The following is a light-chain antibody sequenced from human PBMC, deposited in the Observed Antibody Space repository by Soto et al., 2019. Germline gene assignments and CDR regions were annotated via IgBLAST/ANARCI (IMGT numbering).Light chain of an antibody. CDR3: AAWDDNLWL. CDR2: NNH. CDR1: TSNIGTNS. V-gene: IGLV1-44*01. J-gene: IGLJ3*02. Sequence: QSVLTQPPSASGTPGQRVTISCSGATSNIGTNSVRWYQQVPGTAPKVLIYNNHERPSGVPDRFSGSKSGTSASLAISGLQSDDEADYYCAAWDDNLWLLGGGTKVTVL.